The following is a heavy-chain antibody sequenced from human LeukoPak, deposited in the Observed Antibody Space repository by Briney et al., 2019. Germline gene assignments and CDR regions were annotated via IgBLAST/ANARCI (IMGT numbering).Heavy chain of an antibody. D-gene: IGHD6-19*01. J-gene: IGHJ4*02. Sequence: GGSLRLSCAASGFTFTSYAMYGVRQAPGKGLEWVSGVFGSGGNPHYADSVKGRFTISRDNYQNAVYQQLNSLGAEDTAVYYCAKTTSGYSSGRYPGWPVDYWGQGTLVTVSS. CDR3: AKTTSGYSSGRYPGWPVDY. CDR1: GFTFTSYA. CDR2: VFGSGGNP. V-gene: IGHV3-23*01.